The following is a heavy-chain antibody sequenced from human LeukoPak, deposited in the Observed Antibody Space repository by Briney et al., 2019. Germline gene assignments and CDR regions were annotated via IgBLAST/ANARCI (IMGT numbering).Heavy chain of an antibody. Sequence: PGGSLRLSCAASGFTFSSYGMHWVRQAPGKGLEWVAVIWYDGSNKYYADSVKCRFTISRDNSKNTLYLQMNSLRAEDTAVYYCARSRDSSGWFLDYWGQGTLVTVSS. D-gene: IGHD6-19*01. V-gene: IGHV3-33*01. CDR3: ARSRDSSGWFLDY. J-gene: IGHJ4*02. CDR2: IWYDGSNK. CDR1: GFTFSSYG.